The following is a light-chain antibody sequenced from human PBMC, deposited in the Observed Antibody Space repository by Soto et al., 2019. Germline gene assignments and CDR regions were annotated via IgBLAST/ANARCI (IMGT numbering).Light chain of an antibody. CDR2: GAS. CDR1: QDISNY. J-gene: IGKJ4*01. CDR3: QQYDNLPLT. V-gene: IGKV1-33*01. Sequence: DIQITHSPSSLSASVGDRVTITCQASQDISNYLNWYQQNPGKAPKLLIYGASNLETGVPSRFSGSGSGTDFTFTISSLQPEDIATYYCQQYDNLPLTFGGGTKVDIK.